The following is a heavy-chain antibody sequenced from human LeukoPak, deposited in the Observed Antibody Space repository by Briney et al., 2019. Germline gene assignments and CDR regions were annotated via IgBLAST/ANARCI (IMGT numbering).Heavy chain of an antibody. CDR3: ARHRRAVPAYYFDY. V-gene: IGHV4-4*09. CDR1: DASIRRYF. D-gene: IGHD6-19*01. J-gene: IGHJ4*02. Sequence: SDTLSLICTVSDASIRRYFWTSIHQPPRPPLDALTYIHTSGSTNSHPSLKSRVTISLDTSKSQFSLNLTSVTAADTAMYYCARHRRAVPAYYFDYWGPAAPVTVSS. CDR2: IHTSGST.